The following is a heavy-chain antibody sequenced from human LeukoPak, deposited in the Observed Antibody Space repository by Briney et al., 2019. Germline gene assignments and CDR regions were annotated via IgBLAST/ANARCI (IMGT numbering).Heavy chain of an antibody. J-gene: IGHJ4*02. CDR1: GYTFSNYV. CDR3: ASGYSHTKPSDFDY. D-gene: IGHD5-18*01. V-gene: IGHV1-18*01. Sequence: ASVKVSCKASGYTFSNYVISWVRQAPGQGLEWMGRISAYNGNTNYAQKLQGRVSMTTDTSTSTAYMELRSLRSDDTAVYYCASGYSHTKPSDFDYWGQGTLVTVSS. CDR2: ISAYNGNT.